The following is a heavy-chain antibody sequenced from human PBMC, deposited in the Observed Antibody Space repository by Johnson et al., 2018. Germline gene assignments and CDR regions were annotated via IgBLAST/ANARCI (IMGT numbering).Heavy chain of an antibody. D-gene: IGHD1-26*01. V-gene: IGHV3-30*03. Sequence: QVQLVESGGGVVQPGRSLRLSCAASGFTFSTYGMYWVRQAPGKGLEWVSFISYDGSNKYYADSVKGRFTISRDNAKNSLYLQMNSLRDEDTAVYYCAREVGATLAEYFQHWGQGTLVTVSS. CDR3: AREVGATLAEYFQH. CDR2: ISYDGSNK. J-gene: IGHJ1*01. CDR1: GFTFSTYG.